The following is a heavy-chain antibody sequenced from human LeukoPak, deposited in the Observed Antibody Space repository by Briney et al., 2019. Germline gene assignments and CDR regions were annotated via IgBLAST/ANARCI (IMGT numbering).Heavy chain of an antibody. CDR2: ISASGGNT. CDR3: AISEAY. Sequence: PGGSLRLSCAASGFTVSNYAMSWVRQAPGKGLEWVSAISASGGNTYYADSVKGRFTSSRDNSKNALYLQMNSLRVEDTAVYYCAISEAYWGQGTLVTVSS. V-gene: IGHV3-23*01. J-gene: IGHJ4*02. CDR1: GFTVSNYA.